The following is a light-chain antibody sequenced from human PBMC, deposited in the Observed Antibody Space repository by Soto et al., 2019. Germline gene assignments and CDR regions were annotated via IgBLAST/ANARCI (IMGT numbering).Light chain of an antibody. Sequence: DVQMTQSPSSLSASVGGRVTITCRASQSINNWLAWYQQKPGKAPKFLIYDASTLETGVPSRFSGSASGTEFTLTISGLQPEDVASYYCQQYDTYPLTLGGGTKVDIK. CDR3: QQYDTYPLT. V-gene: IGKV1-5*01. CDR1: QSINNW. CDR2: DAS. J-gene: IGKJ4*01.